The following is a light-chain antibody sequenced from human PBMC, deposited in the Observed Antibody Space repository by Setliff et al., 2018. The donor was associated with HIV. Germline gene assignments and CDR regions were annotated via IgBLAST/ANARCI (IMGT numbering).Light chain of an antibody. Sequence: QAVVTQEPSLTVSPGGTVTLTCASDSGAVTSGHFPYWFQQKPGQAPRTLIYDAGTKLSSTPDRFSGSLLGGKAALTLSGAQPEDEADYYCLLFYSGVRVFGGGTKVT. CDR1: SGAVTSGHF. J-gene: IGLJ2*01. CDR2: DAG. CDR3: LLFYSGVRV. V-gene: IGLV7-46*01.